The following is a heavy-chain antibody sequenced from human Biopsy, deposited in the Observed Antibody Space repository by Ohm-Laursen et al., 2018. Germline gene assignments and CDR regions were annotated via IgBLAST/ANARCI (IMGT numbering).Heavy chain of an antibody. V-gene: IGHV4-59*07. Sequence: SDTLSLTCSASGGSMTGYEWSWIRLAPGKGLEWIGYIYYSGGTKYNPSLASRVTFSVDMSKSQFSLKLYSVTAADTAVYYCARVEAGTYDALGIWGQGTLVAVSA. CDR1: GGSMTGYE. CDR3: ARVEAGTYDALGI. D-gene: IGHD1-26*01. CDR2: IYYSGGT. J-gene: IGHJ3*02.